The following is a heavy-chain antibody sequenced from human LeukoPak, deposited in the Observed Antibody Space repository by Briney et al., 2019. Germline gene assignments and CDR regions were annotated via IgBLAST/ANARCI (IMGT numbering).Heavy chain of an antibody. J-gene: IGHJ4*02. V-gene: IGHV3-48*03. Sequence: GGSLRLSCAASGFAFSSYEMNWVRQAPGRGLEWVSYIGSSGTTIYYADSVKGRFTISRDNAKNSLYLQMNSLRAEDAAVYYCARGLLAVGVDYWGQGTLVTVSS. D-gene: IGHD3-10*01. CDR1: GFAFSSYE. CDR2: IGSSGTTI. CDR3: ARGLLAVGVDY.